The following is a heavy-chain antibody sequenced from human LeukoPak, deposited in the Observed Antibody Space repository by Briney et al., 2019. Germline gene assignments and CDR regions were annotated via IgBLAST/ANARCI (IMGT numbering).Heavy chain of an antibody. J-gene: IGHJ6*02. CDR3: ARAQAKDTSGWYRGMDV. V-gene: IGHV4-39*07. D-gene: IGHD6-19*01. CDR1: GGSINNSTYH. Sequence: SETLSLTCTVSGGSINNSTYHWGWIRQPPGKGLEWIGSVYYTGITYYNPSLKSRVTISVDTSKNQFSLKVSSVTAADTAVYYCARAQAKDTSGWYRGMDVWGQGTTVTVSS. CDR2: VYYTGIT.